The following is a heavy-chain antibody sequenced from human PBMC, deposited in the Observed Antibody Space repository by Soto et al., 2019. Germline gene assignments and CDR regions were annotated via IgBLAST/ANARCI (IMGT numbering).Heavy chain of an antibody. CDR1: GFSLSTSGVG. D-gene: IGHD3-22*01. V-gene: IGHV2-5*02. CDR2: IYWDDDK. CDR3: AHLTYYYDSSGYYSRAEYFQH. Sequence: QITLKESGPTLVKPTQTLTLTCTFSGFSLSTSGVGVGWIRQPPGKALEWLALIYWDDDKRYSPSLKSRLTITKDTSKNPVVLTMTHMDPVDTATYYCAHLTYYYDSSGYYSRAEYFQHWGQGTLVTVSS. J-gene: IGHJ1*01.